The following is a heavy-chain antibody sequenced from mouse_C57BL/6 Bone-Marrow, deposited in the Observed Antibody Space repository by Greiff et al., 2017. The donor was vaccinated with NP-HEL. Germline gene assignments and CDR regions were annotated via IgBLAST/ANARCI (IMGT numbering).Heavy chain of an antibody. J-gene: IGHJ1*03. CDR1: GFTFSSYA. CDR2: ISDGGSYT. V-gene: IGHV5-4*03. Sequence: EVKVVESGGGLVKPGGSLKLSCAASGFTFSSYAMSWVRQTPEKRLEWVATISDGGSYTYYPDNVKGRFTISRDNSKNNLYLQMSHLKSEDTAMYYCARPFFDEEYFDVGGTGTTVTVSS. CDR3: ARPFFDEEYFDV.